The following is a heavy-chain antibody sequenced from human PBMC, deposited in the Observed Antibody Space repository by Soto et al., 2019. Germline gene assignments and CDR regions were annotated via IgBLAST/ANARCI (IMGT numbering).Heavy chain of an antibody. J-gene: IGHJ5*02. V-gene: IGHV4-39*01. CDR2: IYYSGST. Sequence: PSETLSLTCTVSGGSISSGSYYWGWIRQPPGKGLEWIGSIYYSGSTYYNPSLKSRVTISVDTSKNQFSLKLSSVTAADTAVYYCASDPYYDFWSGYPTSVGVFDPWGQGTLVTVSS. D-gene: IGHD3-3*01. CDR1: GGSISSGSYY. CDR3: ASDPYYDFWSGYPTSVGVFDP.